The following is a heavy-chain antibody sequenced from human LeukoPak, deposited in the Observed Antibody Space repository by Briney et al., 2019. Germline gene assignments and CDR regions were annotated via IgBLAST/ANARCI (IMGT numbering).Heavy chain of an antibody. CDR1: GFTFSSYS. CDR2: ISSRSSYI. J-gene: IGHJ4*02. CDR3: ARGGAVVVEHY. Sequence: GGSLRLSCAASGFTFSSYSMNWVRQAPGKGLEWVSSISSRSSYIYYADSVKGRFTISRDNAKNSLYLQMNSLRAEDTAVYYCARGGAVVVEHYWGQGTLVTVSS. V-gene: IGHV3-21*01. D-gene: IGHD2-15*01.